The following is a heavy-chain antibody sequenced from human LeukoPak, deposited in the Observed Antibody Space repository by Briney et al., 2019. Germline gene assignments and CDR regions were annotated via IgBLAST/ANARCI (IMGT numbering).Heavy chain of an antibody. V-gene: IGHV1-69*05. J-gene: IGHJ2*01. Sequence: SVKVSCKASGGTFSSYAISWVRQAPGQGLEWMGRIIPTFGTANYAQKFQGRVTITTDESTSTAYMELSSLRSEDTAVYYCARDSSGYYEYYWYFDLWGRGTLVTVSS. D-gene: IGHD3-22*01. CDR2: IIPTFGTA. CDR1: GGTFSSYA. CDR3: ARDSSGYYEYYWYFDL.